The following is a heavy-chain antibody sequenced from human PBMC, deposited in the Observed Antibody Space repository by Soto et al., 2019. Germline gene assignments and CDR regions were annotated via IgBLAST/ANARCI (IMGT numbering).Heavy chain of an antibody. CDR2: MNPNSGNT. Sequence: ASVKLSFKASGYTFTIYYINWVRQATGQGLEWMGWMNPNSGNTGYAQKFQGRVTMPRNTSISTAYMELSSLRSEDPAVYYCARGTTVRRDNWFDPWGQGTLVTVTS. CDR1: GYTFTIYY. V-gene: IGHV1-8*01. D-gene: IGHD4-4*01. J-gene: IGHJ5*02. CDR3: ARGTTVRRDNWFDP.